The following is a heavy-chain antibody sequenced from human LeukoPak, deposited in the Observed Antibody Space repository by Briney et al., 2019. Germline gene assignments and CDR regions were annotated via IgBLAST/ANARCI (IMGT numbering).Heavy chain of an antibody. J-gene: IGHJ5*02. V-gene: IGHV1-69*04. CDR1: GGTFSSYA. CDR2: IIPIFGIA. Sequence: ASVKVSCKASGGTFSSYAISWVRQAPGQGLEWMGRIIPIFGIANYAQKFQGRVTITADKSTCTAYMELSSLRSEDTAVYYCARGPITMIDVGADWFDPWGQGTLVTVSS. D-gene: IGHD3-22*01. CDR3: ARGPITMIDVGADWFDP.